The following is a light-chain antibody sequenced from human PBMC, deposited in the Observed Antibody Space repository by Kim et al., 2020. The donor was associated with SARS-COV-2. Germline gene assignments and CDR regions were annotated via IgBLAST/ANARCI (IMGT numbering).Light chain of an antibody. V-gene: IGKV6-21*02. CDR3: HQSSSLPDT. Sequence: SENRKEKATITCRASQSVGSSIHWYQQKPDQSPKLLIKCATQSISGVPSRFSGSGSGTDYTLTNNGLEAEDAATYYCHQSSSLPDTFGQGTKLEI. J-gene: IGKJ2*01. CDR1: QSVGSS. CDR2: CAT.